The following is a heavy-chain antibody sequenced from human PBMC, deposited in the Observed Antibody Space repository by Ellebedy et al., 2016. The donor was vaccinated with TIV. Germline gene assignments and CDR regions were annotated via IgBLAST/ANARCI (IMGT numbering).Heavy chain of an antibody. CDR2: IRSKTSSYAT. CDR3: TSTRFITSPTNAY. V-gene: IGHV3-73*01. J-gene: IGHJ4*02. Sequence: GGSLRLXXAASGFTFSASAMHWVRQASGKGLEWVGRIRSKTSSYATAYAASVEGRFTISRDDSKNTAYLQMSSLKTEDTAVYYCTSTRFITSPTNAYWGQGTLVIVSS. CDR1: GFTFSASA. D-gene: IGHD1-1*01.